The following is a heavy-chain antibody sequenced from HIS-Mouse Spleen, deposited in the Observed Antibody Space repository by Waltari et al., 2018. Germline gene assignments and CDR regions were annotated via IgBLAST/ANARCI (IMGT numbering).Heavy chain of an antibody. CDR3: ARDGYSGYGHDAFDI. CDR2: ICYSGRT. CDR1: GGSISSSSYY. J-gene: IGHJ3*02. Sequence: QLQLQESGPGLVKPSETLSLTCTVSGGSISSSSYYWGWIRQPPGKGLEWIGSICYSGRTDYNPSLKSRVTISVDTSKNQFSLKLSSVTAADTAVYYCARDGYSGYGHDAFDIWGQGTMVTVSS. D-gene: IGHD5-12*01. V-gene: IGHV4-39*07.